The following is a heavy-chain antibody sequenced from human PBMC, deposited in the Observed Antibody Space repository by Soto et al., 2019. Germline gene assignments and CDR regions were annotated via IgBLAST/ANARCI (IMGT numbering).Heavy chain of an antibody. CDR2: IYHSGSS. Sequence: PSETLSLTCGVSGGSIRSGGNSWSWIRQPPGKGLEWIGYIYHSGSSYYNPSLKSRVTMSVDRSKNQFSLKLKSVTAADTAVYYCARVPYYSSGSQIRVTHWYFDLWGRGALVTFSS. D-gene: IGHD3-22*01. J-gene: IGHJ2*01. CDR3: ARVPYYSSGSQIRVTHWYFDL. V-gene: IGHV4-30-2*01. CDR1: GGSIRSGGNS.